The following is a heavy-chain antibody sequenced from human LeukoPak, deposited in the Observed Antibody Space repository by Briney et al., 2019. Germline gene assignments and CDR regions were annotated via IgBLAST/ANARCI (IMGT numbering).Heavy chain of an antibody. CDR1: KSTFSSYL. CDR3: ARGLSYGMDV. Sequence: GGSLRLSCAASKSTFSSYLMHWVRQAPGKGLVWVSGINMDGTSRRYVDSVKGRFTISRDNVKSTLYLQMDDLRDEDAAVYYCARGLSYGMDVWGQGTTVTVSS. V-gene: IGHV3-74*01. CDR2: INMDGTSR. J-gene: IGHJ6*02.